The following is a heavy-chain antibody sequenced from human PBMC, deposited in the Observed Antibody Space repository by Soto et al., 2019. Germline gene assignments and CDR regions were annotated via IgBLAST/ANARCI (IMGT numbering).Heavy chain of an antibody. CDR3: ARGWRSSSWYDYYGMDV. CDR2: IYYSGST. V-gene: IGHV4-31*03. CDR1: GGFISSGGYY. J-gene: IGHJ6*02. D-gene: IGHD6-13*01. Sequence: QVQLQESGPGLVKPSQTLSLTCPVSGGFISSGGYYWSWIRQHPGKGLEWIGYIYYSGSTYYNPSLKSRVTISVDTSKNQFSLKLSSVTAADTAVYYCARGWRSSSWYDYYGMDVWGQGTTVTVSS.